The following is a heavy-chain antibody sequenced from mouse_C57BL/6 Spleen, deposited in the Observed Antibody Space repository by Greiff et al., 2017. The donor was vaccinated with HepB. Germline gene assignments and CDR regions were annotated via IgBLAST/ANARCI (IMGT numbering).Heavy chain of an antibody. D-gene: IGHD2-4*01. V-gene: IGHV1-64*01. CDR3: ARSGIYYDYDVNYYAMDY. CDR1: GYTFTSYW. CDR2: IHPNSGST. J-gene: IGHJ4*01. Sequence: QVQLQQPGAELVKPGASVKLSCKASGYTFTSYWMHWVKQRPGQGLEWIGMIHPNSGSTNYNEKFKSKATLTVDKSSSTAYMQLSSLTSEDSAVYYCARSGIYYDYDVNYYAMDYWGQGTSVTVSS.